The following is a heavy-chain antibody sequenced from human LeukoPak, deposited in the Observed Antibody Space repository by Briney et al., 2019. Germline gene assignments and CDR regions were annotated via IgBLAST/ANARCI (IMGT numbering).Heavy chain of an antibody. V-gene: IGHV4-34*01. CDR3: ARDYRVSLSDTSPDDAFDV. J-gene: IGHJ3*01. Sequence: PSETLSLTCAVYGGSFSGHYWSWIRQPPGKGLEWIGEINHSGSTNYNPSLKSRVTISVDTSKNLFSLRLTSVTAADTAVYYCARDYRVSLSDTSPDDAFDVWGQGTVVTVSS. CDR2: INHSGST. CDR1: GGSFSGHY. D-gene: IGHD3-16*02.